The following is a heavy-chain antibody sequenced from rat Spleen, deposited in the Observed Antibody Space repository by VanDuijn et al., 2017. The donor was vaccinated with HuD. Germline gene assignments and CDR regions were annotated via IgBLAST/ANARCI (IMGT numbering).Heavy chain of an antibody. D-gene: IGHD1-12*01. CDR1: GFTFSNYG. J-gene: IGHJ1*01. CDR3: ARVIYYYVSGGWYFDF. CDR2: ISPSGGST. Sequence: EVQLVESGGGLVQPGRSLKLSCAASGFTFSNYGMHWIRQAPTKGLEWVASISPSGGSTYYRDSVKGRFTISRDNAKSTLYLEMDSLRSEDTATYYCARVIYYYVSGGWYFDFWGPGTMVTVSS. V-gene: IGHV5-19*01.